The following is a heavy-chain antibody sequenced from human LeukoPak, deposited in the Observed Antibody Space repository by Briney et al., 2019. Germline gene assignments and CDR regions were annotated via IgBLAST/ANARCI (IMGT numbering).Heavy chain of an antibody. Sequence: ASVFVSRKASGYTFTGYYMHWVRQAPGQGLEWMGWINPNSGGTNFAQKFQGRVTMTRDTSISTAYMELSRLRSDDTAVYYCARGLIWFGELSFDYWGQGTLVTVSS. D-gene: IGHD3-10*01. CDR2: INPNSGGT. CDR1: GYTFTGYY. J-gene: IGHJ4*02. CDR3: ARGLIWFGELSFDY. V-gene: IGHV1-2*02.